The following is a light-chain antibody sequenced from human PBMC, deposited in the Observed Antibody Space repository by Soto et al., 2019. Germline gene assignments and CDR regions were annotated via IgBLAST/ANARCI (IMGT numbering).Light chain of an antibody. CDR1: SGSVSTSYY. V-gene: IGLV8-61*01. Sequence: QTVVTQEPSFSVSPGRTVTLTCGLSSGSVSTSYYPSWYQQTPGQAPRTLIYNTNTRSSGVPDRFSGSILGNKAALTITGAHADDESDYYCVLDMGSGISVFGGGTKVTVL. J-gene: IGLJ3*02. CDR2: NTN. CDR3: VLDMGSGISV.